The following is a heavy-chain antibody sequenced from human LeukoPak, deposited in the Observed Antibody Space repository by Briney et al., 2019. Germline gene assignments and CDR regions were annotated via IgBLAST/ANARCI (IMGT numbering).Heavy chain of an antibody. CDR2: ISSDGSDK. CDR3: AKSIVVTGTSYFDY. J-gene: IGHJ4*02. Sequence: PGGSLRLSCAASGFTFSNCGMHWVRQAPGKGLDWVAVISSDGSDKYCADSVKGRFTISRDNSKNTLYLQMNSLRAEDTAMYYCAKSIVVTGTSYFDYWGQGALVTVSS. V-gene: IGHV3-30*18. CDR1: GFTFSNCG. D-gene: IGHD6-19*01.